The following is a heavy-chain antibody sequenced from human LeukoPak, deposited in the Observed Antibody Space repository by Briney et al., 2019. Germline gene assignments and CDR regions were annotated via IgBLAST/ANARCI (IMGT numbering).Heavy chain of an antibody. V-gene: IGHV3-7*01. Sequence: GGSLRLSCAASGFTFSSYAMSWVRQAPGKGLEWVANIKQDGSEKYYVDSVKGRFTISRDNAKNSLYLQMNSLRAEDTAVYYCARAGPLYYYYMDVWGKGTTVTVSS. J-gene: IGHJ6*03. CDR2: IKQDGSEK. CDR3: ARAGPLYYYYMDV. CDR1: GFTFSSYA. D-gene: IGHD1-14*01.